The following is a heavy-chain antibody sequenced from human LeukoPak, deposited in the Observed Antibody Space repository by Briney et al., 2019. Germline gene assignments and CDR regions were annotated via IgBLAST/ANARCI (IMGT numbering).Heavy chain of an antibody. J-gene: IGHJ3*02. D-gene: IGHD3-10*02. CDR3: ARVRVFGAFDI. CDR2: INHSGST. CDR1: GGSFSGYY. Sequence: SETLSLTCAVYGGSFSGYYWSWIRQPPGKGLEWIGEINHSGSTNYNPSLKSRVTISVDTSKNQFSLKLSSVTAADTAVCYCARVRVFGAFDIWGQGTMVTVSS. V-gene: IGHV4-34*01.